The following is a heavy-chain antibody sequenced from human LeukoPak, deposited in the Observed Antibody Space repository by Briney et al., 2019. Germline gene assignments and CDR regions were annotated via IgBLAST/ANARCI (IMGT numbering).Heavy chain of an antibody. CDR1: GGSISSSSYY. D-gene: IGHD5-18*01. J-gene: IGHJ4*02. CDR3: ARLGYSYGYAEDY. Sequence: SETLSLTCTVSGGSISSSSYYWGWIRQPPGKGLEWVGSIYYSGSTYYNPSLKSRVTISVDTSKNQFSLKLSSVTAADTAVYYCARLGYSYGYAEDYWGQGTLVTVSS. CDR2: IYYSGST. V-gene: IGHV4-39*01.